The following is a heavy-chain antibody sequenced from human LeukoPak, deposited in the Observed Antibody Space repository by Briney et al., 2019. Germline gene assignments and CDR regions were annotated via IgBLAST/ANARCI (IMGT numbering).Heavy chain of an antibody. J-gene: IGHJ4*02. CDR3: ARGPLTGSMLGDFDY. V-gene: IGHV3-20*04. CDR1: GFTFDDYG. D-gene: IGHD7-27*01. Sequence: TGGSLRLSCAASGFTFDDYGMSWVRQAPEKGLEWVSGINWNGDSTDYADSVKGRFTISRDNARNSLYVQMNSLRAEDTALYYCARGPLTGSMLGDFDYWGQGTLVTVSS. CDR2: INWNGDST.